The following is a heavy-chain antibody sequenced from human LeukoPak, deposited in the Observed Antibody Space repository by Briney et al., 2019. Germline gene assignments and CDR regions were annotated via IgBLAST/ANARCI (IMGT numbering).Heavy chain of an antibody. D-gene: IGHD2-2*02. J-gene: IGHJ3*02. Sequence: PGGSLRLSCAASGFTFSDYYMSWIRQAPGKGLEWVSYISGGGSPTYYADSVKGRFTTSRDNAKNSLYLQMNSLRAEDTAVYYCVRAVPAAILGAFDIWGQGTMVTVSS. CDR1: GFTFSDYY. V-gene: IGHV3-11*04. CDR2: ISGGGSPT. CDR3: VRAVPAAILGAFDI.